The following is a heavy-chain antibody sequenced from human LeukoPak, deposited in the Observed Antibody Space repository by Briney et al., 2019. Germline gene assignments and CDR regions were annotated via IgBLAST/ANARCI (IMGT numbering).Heavy chain of an antibody. D-gene: IGHD1-26*01. J-gene: IGHJ4*02. Sequence: GASVKVSCKASGYTFTGYYIHWVRQAPGQGLEWMGWINPNSGGTNYAQKFQRWVTMTRDTSISTVYMEVSRLRSDDTAVYYCARDGGSYYADYFDYWGQGTLVTVSS. V-gene: IGHV1-2*04. CDR3: ARDGGSYYADYFDY. CDR2: INPNSGGT. CDR1: GYTFTGYY.